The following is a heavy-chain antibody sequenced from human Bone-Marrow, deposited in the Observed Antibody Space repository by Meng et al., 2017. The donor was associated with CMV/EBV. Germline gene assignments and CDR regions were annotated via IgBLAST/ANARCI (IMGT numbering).Heavy chain of an antibody. Sequence: GGSLRLSCAASGFTFSSYAMHWVRQAPGKGLEWVAFIPYDGNNKYYADAVKGRFTISRDNYVNTLYLQMNSRRAEDMAVYYCAKDQRYRRGSDFWGQGTPVTVSS. D-gene: IGHD6-19*01. V-gene: IGHV3-30*02. J-gene: IGHJ4*02. CDR1: GFTFSSYA. CDR3: AKDQRYRRGSDF. CDR2: IPYDGNNK.